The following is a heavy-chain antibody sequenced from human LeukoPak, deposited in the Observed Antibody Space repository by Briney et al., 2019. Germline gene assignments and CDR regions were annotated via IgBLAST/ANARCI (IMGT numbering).Heavy chain of an antibody. J-gene: IGHJ4*02. D-gene: IGHD6-13*01. CDR2: IYPGDSDA. CDR3: ARRSSSWDRYDN. V-gene: IGHV5-51*01. CDR1: GYSFTSYW. Sequence: GGPLKISFKGSGYSFTSYWIGGVRQMPGKGLEWMGIIYPGDSDAKYSPSFQGQVTISADKSISTAYLQWSSLKASDTAMYYCARRSSSWDRYDNWGQGTLVTVSS.